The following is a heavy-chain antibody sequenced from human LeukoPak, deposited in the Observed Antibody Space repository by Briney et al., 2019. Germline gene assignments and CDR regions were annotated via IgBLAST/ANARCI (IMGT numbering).Heavy chain of an antibody. CDR3: AKGTGSYSTQYFDY. CDR2: ISSSGGST. J-gene: IGHJ4*02. Sequence: PGGSLRLSCAASGFTFSSYTMSWVRQAPGKGLEWVSAISSSGGSTYYADSVKGRFTISRDNSKNTLYLQMNSLRAEDTAVYYCAKGTGSYSTQYFDYWGQGTLVAVSS. V-gene: IGHV3-23*01. D-gene: IGHD3-10*01. CDR1: GFTFSSYT.